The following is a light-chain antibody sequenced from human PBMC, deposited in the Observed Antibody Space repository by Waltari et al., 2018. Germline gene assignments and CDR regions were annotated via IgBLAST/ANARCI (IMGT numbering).Light chain of an antibody. CDR2: GAS. Sequence: EIVMTQSPAPLSVSPGERVTLSCRPSQSVSGKLAWYQQKPGQPPRLLLSGASTRATGIPARFSGSASGTEFTLTISSLQSEDSAVYYCQQYYNWPLTFGGGTNVEI. CDR1: QSVSGK. V-gene: IGKV3-15*01. J-gene: IGKJ4*01. CDR3: QQYYNWPLT.